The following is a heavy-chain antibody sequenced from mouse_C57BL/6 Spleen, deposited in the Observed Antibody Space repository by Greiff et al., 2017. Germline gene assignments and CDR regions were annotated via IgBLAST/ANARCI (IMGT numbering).Heavy chain of an antibody. D-gene: IGHD1-2*01. CDR1: GYTFTSYW. J-gene: IGHJ1*03. CDR2: IPPNSGST. V-gene: IGHV1-64*01. CDR3: ARGRPPPEGYFDV. Sequence: VQLQQPGAELVKPGASVKLSCKASGYTFTSYWMHWVKQRPGQGLEWIGMIPPNSGSTNYNEKLKSKATLTVDKSSSTAYMQLSRLTSEDSAVYYCARGRPPPEGYFDVWGTGTTVTVSS.